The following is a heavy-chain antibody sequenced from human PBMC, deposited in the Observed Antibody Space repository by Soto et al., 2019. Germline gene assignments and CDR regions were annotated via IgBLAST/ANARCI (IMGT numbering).Heavy chain of an antibody. CDR3: VRDNPRTYYDFWSGYYPFEY. CDR2: ISAYNDNT. D-gene: IGHD3-3*01. V-gene: IGHV1-18*01. CDR1: GYTFTSYG. Sequence: ASVKVSCKASGYTFTSYGISWVRQAPGQGLEWMGWISAYNDNTNYAQKLQGRVTMTTDTSTSTAYMELRSLRSDDTAVYYCVRDNPRTYYDFWSGYYPFEYWGQGTLVTVSS. J-gene: IGHJ4*02.